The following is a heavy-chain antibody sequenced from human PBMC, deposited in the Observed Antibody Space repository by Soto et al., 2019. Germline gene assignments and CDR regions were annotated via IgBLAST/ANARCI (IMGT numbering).Heavy chain of an antibody. CDR3: ARDSGSYGGDY. CDR1: GFTFSSYA. J-gene: IGHJ4*02. Sequence: QVQLVESGGGVVQPGRSLRLSCAASGFTFSSYAMHWVRQAPGKGLEWVAVISYDGSNKYYADSVKGRFTISRDNSKNTLHLEMNSLRAEDTAVYYCARDSGSYGGDYWGQGTLVTVSS. V-gene: IGHV3-30-3*01. CDR2: ISYDGSNK. D-gene: IGHD1-26*01.